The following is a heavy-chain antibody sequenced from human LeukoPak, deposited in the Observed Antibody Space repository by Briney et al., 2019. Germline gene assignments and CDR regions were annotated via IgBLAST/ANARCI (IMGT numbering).Heavy chain of an antibody. Sequence: GGSLRLSCAASGFTFSSYSMNWVRQAAGKGLEWVSSISSSSSYIYYADSVKGRFTISRDNPKNSLYLQMNSLRAEDTAVYYCARDEGESRYFDWYNRDFDYWGQGTLVTASS. CDR2: ISSSSSYI. CDR3: ARDEGESRYFDWYNRDFDY. J-gene: IGHJ4*02. D-gene: IGHD3-9*01. CDR1: GFTFSSYS. V-gene: IGHV3-21*01.